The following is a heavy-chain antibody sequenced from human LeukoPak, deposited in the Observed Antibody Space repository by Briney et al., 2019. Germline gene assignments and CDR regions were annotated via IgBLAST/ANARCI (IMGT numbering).Heavy chain of an antibody. CDR3: ARDVAYYYGSGSYLPTLDY. D-gene: IGHD3-10*01. CDR1: GGSFSGYY. J-gene: IGHJ4*02. V-gene: IGHV4-34*01. Sequence: SETLSLTCAVYGGSFSGYYWSWIRQPPGKGLEWIGEINHSGSTNYNPSLKSRVTISVDTSKNQFSLKLSSVTAAGTAVYYCARDVAYYYGSGSYLPTLDYWGQGTLVTVSS. CDR2: INHSGST.